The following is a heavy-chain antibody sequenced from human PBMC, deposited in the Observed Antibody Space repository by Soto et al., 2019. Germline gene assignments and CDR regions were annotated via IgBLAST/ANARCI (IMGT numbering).Heavy chain of an antibody. J-gene: IGHJ2*01. Sequence: QVPLVQSGAEVKKPGTSVKVSCKVSGGTFSKYTNNWERQAPGQGLEWMAGIIPIYGTANYEQKFQGRIFVTVDESKTTAYMELRGLISDDTAGYYCARDRDGYNYWYFDLWGRGSLITVSS. D-gene: IGHD5-12*01. CDR2: IIPIYGTA. CDR1: GGTFSKYT. V-gene: IGHV1-69*01. CDR3: ARDRDGYNYWYFDL.